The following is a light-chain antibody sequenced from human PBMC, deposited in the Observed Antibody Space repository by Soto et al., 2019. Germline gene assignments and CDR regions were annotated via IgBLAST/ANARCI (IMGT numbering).Light chain of an antibody. CDR3: SSSTTTTSLVV. Sequence: QSVLTQPASVSVSPGQSITISCTGTSSDIGDYNYVSWYQQYPGKVPKLVIYDVSHRPSGVSNRFSGSKSGNTASLTISGLQAEDEADYYCSSSTTTTSLVVFGGGTKLTVL. V-gene: IGLV2-14*01. CDR1: SSDIGDYNY. J-gene: IGLJ3*02. CDR2: DVS.